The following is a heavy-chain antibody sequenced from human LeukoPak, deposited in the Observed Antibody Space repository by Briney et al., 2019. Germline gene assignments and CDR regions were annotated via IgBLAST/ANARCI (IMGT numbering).Heavy chain of an antibody. CDR3: ARVRLDYYDSRYNWFDP. Sequence: GASVKVSCKASGGTFSSNAISWVRQAPGQGLEWMGGIIPIFGTANYAQKFQGRVTITADESTSTAYMELSSLRSEDTAVYYCARVRLDYYDSRYNWFDPWGQGTLVTVSS. D-gene: IGHD3-22*01. CDR1: GGTFSSNA. J-gene: IGHJ5*02. CDR2: IIPIFGTA. V-gene: IGHV1-69*13.